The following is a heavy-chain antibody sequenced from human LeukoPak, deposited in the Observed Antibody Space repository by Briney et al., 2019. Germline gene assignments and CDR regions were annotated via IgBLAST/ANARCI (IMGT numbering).Heavy chain of an antibody. D-gene: IGHD4-23*01. CDR3: AKEGDYRGRPTYGMDV. J-gene: IGHJ6*02. V-gene: IGHV4-59*12. Sequence: PSETLSLTCTVSGGSISSYYWSWIRQPPGKGLEWIGYIYYSGSTNYNPSLKSRVTTSVDTSKSQFSLKLSSVTAADTPVYYCAKEGDYRGRPTYGMDVWGQGTTVTISS. CDR1: GGSISSYY. CDR2: IYYSGST.